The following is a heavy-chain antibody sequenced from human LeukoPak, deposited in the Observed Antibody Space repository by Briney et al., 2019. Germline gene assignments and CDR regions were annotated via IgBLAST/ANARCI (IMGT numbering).Heavy chain of an antibody. CDR2: ISGSGGSK. J-gene: IGHJ4*02. V-gene: IGHV3-23*01. D-gene: IGHD3-22*01. CDR3: AKDLYYYDSSGYYYTFDY. CDR1: GFTFSSYA. Sequence: GGSLRLSCAASGFTFSSYAMSWVRQAPGKGLEWVSAISGSGGSKYYADSVKGRFTISRDNSKNTLYLQMNSLRDEDTAVYYCAKDLYYYDSSGYYYTFDYWGQGTLVTVSS.